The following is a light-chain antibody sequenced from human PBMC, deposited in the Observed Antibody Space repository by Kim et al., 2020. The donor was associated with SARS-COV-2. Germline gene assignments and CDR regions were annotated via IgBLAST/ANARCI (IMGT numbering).Light chain of an antibody. CDR1: QSVSSSY. CDR2: GAS. CDR3: QQYGSSPFMYS. Sequence: EIVLTQSPGTLSLSPGERVTLSCRASQSVSSSYLAWYQQKPGQAPRLLIYGASSRATGIPDRFSGSGSGTDFTLTISRLEPEDFAVYYCQQYGSSPFMYSFGQGTKLEI. V-gene: IGKV3-20*01. J-gene: IGKJ2*03.